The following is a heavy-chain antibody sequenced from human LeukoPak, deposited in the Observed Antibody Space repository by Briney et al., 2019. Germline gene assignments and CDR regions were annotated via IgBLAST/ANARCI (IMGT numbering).Heavy chain of an antibody. CDR2: TYNDGST. J-gene: IGHJ3*02. V-gene: IGHV3-66*01. CDR1: GFTVSSSY. CDR3: GRDTVGYGGAFDI. D-gene: IGHD5-18*01. Sequence: PGGSLRLSCAASGFTVSSSYMSWVRQAPGKGLEWVSVTYNDGSTYYADSVKGRFTISRDNSKNTLYLQMSSLRAEDTAVYYCGRDTVGYGGAFDIWGQGTMVTVSS.